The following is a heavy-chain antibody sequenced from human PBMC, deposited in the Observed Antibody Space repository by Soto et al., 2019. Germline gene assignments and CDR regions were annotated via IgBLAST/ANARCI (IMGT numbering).Heavy chain of an antibody. CDR3: AKERSSSSNGMDV. Sequence: GGSLRLSCAASGFTFSFYGIHWVRQAPGKGLEWVARISYDGSTTYYGDSVKGRFATSRDNSKNTLYLQMNSLRAEDTAVYYCAKERSSSSNGMDVWGQGTTVTVS. D-gene: IGHD2-2*01. J-gene: IGHJ6*02. CDR1: GFTFSFYG. CDR2: ISYDGSTT. V-gene: IGHV3-30*18.